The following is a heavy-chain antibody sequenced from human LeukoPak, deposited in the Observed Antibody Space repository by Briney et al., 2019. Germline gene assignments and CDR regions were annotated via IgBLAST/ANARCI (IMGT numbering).Heavy chain of an antibody. V-gene: IGHV3-23*01. CDR1: GFTFSSYA. Sequence: GGSLRLSCAASGFTFSSYAMIWVRQAPGKGLEWVSTMSARGGSTIYADSVEGSFTISRDYSKNTLYLQMDSLRAEDTALYYCAKVSGSGSYLAVYFDSWGQGTLVTVSS. D-gene: IGHD3-10*01. J-gene: IGHJ4*02. CDR2: MSARGGST. CDR3: AKVSGSGSYLAVYFDS.